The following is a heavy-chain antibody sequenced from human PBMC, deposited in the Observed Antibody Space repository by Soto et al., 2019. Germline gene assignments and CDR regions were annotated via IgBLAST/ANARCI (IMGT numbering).Heavy chain of an antibody. D-gene: IGHD6-13*01. V-gene: IGHV1-8*01. CDR3: ASSFAVAAAGLIHDY. CDR2: MNPNSGNT. Sequence: ASVKVSCKASGYTFTSYDINWVRQATGQGLEWMGWMNPNSGNTGYAQKFQGRVTMTRTTSISTAYMELRSLRSEDTALYYCASSFAVAAAGLIHDYWGQGTLVTVSS. J-gene: IGHJ4*02. CDR1: GYTFTSYD.